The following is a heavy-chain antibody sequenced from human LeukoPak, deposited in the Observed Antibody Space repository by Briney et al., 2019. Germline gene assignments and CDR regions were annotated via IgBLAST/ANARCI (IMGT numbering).Heavy chain of an antibody. CDR3: ARTMYYYGSGSYYN. D-gene: IGHD3-10*01. J-gene: IGHJ4*02. Sequence: GASVKVSCKASGYTFTGYYMHWVRQAPGQGLEWMGWINPNSGGTNYAQKFQGRVTMTRDTSISTAYMELSRLRSDDTAVYYCARTMYYYGSGSYYNWGQGTLVTVSS. V-gene: IGHV1-2*02. CDR1: GYTFTGYY. CDR2: INPNSGGT.